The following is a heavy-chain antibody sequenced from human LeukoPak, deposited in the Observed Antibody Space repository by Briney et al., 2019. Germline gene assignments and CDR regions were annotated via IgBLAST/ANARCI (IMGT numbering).Heavy chain of an antibody. CDR1: GGSISSYY. Sequence: SETLSLTCTVSGGSISSYYWSWIRQPPGKGLEWIGYIYYSGSTNYNPSLKSRVTISVDTSKNQFSLKLSSVTAADTAVYYCARDARSGGYGENPYYYGMDVWGQGTTVTVSS. J-gene: IGHJ6*02. CDR3: ARDARSGGYGENPYYYGMDV. CDR2: IYYSGST. V-gene: IGHV4-59*01. D-gene: IGHD4-17*01.